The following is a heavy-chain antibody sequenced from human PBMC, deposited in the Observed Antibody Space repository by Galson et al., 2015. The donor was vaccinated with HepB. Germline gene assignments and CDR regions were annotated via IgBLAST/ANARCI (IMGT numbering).Heavy chain of an antibody. Sequence: SLRLSCAASGFTFSSYDMHWVRQATGKGLEWVSGIGIAGDTYYPGSVKGRFTISRENAKNSLYLQMNSLRAGDTAVYYCARGGDSLYYFGYWGQGTLVTVSS. CDR2: IGIAGDT. CDR3: ARGGDSLYYFGY. J-gene: IGHJ4*02. V-gene: IGHV3-13*04. D-gene: IGHD4-17*01. CDR1: GFTFSSYD.